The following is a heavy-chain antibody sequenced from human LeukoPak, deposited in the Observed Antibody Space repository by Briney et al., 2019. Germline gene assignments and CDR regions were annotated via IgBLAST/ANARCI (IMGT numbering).Heavy chain of an antibody. CDR3: ARSTYYYGSGTFYSVGPFDS. D-gene: IGHD3-10*01. CDR2: VSSDGQSD. CDR1: GFTFRAYA. V-gene: IGHV3-30*01. Sequence: PGASLRLSCVASGFTFRAYALHWVRQAPGQGLDRVAVVSSDGQSDFYSDSVRGRFTISRDNSRDTLYLQMDGLRAADTGLYFCARSTYYYGSGTFYSVGPFDSWGQGTLDTVSS. J-gene: IGHJ4*02.